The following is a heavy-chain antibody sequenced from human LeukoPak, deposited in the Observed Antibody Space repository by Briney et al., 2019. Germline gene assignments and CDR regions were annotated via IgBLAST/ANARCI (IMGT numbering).Heavy chain of an antibody. V-gene: IGHV4-34*01. CDR1: GESMIGHY. Sequence: SETLSLTCAVYGESMIGHYWTWIRQPPGKRLEWIGEVHHSGDTNSNPSLKNRVTMSIDMSKNQFSLKVKSVTAADTAVYYCVRATANGSGRAYDHWAQGNLVPVSS. J-gene: IGHJ4*02. CDR3: VRATANGSGRAYDH. D-gene: IGHD3-10*01. CDR2: VHHSGDT.